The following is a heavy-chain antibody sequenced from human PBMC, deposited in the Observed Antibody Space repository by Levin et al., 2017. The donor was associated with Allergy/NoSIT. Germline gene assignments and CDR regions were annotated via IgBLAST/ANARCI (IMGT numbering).Heavy chain of an antibody. CDR3: ARVRWGATSVWYFEL. J-gene: IGHJ2*01. V-gene: IGHV1-8*01. Sequence: ASVKVSCKASGYTFTSYDINWVRQATGQGLEWMGWMNPNSGNTGYAQKFQGRVTMTRNTSISTAYMELSSLRSEDTAVYYCARVRWGATSVWYFELWGRGTLVTVSS. D-gene: IGHD1-26*01. CDR2: MNPNSGNT. CDR1: GYTFTSYD.